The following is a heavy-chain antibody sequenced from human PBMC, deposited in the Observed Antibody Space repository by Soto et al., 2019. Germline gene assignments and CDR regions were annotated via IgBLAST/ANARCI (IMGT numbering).Heavy chain of an antibody. J-gene: IGHJ4*02. CDR1: GFTFSILA. D-gene: IGHD6-19*01. Sequence: GGSLRLSCVASGFTFSILAMGWVRQAPGKGLEWVSVIDYTGGTTYYTDSVKGRFIISRDNSKKMLYLQMNSLRAEDTAVYYCAKDASRTSGWYYFDYWGQGALVTVSS. CDR3: AKDASRTSGWYYFDY. V-gene: IGHV3-23*01. CDR2: IDYTGGTT.